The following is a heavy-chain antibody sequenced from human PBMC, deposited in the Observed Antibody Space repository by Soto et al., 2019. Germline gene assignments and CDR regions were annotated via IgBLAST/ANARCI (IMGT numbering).Heavy chain of an antibody. CDR3: ARALWGSSSYYFDY. D-gene: IGHD6-6*01. V-gene: IGHV1-2*04. CDR1: GYTFTDYF. Sequence: ASVKVSCKPSGYTFTDYFMHWVRQAPGQGLEWMGWINPNTGGTKYAQKFQDWVTMTRDTSISTAYMELSRLRSDDTAIYYCARALWGSSSYYFDYWGQGTLVTVSS. CDR2: INPNTGGT. J-gene: IGHJ4*02.